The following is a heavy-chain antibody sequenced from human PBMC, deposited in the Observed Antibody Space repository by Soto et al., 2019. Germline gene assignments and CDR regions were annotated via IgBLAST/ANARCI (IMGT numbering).Heavy chain of an antibody. D-gene: IGHD3-16*01. J-gene: IGHJ6*02. CDR1: GYSLTDYY. V-gene: IGHV1-2*02. Sequence: QLVQSGAEVKKPGASLRVSCKASGYSLTDYYIHWLRQAPGQGFEWMGWINPKSGGTSYAEKFPGGVTLTRDTSVSTVYMEVNTLTSGDTAIYYCARGLITVPPYSYFGLDVWGQGATVTVSS. CDR2: INPKSGGT. CDR3: ARGLITVPPYSYFGLDV.